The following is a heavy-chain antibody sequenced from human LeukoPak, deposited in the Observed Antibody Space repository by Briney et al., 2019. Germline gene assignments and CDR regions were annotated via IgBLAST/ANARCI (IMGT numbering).Heavy chain of an antibody. CDR3: ARQEGYRPLDY. V-gene: IGHV4-39*01. Sequence: PSETLSLTCTVSGGSISSSSYYWGWIRQPPGKGLEWIGSIYYSGTTYYNTYLKSRVTVSVDTSKNQFSLRLSSVTAADMAVYYCARQEGYRPLDYWGQGILVTVSS. D-gene: IGHD2-15*01. CDR2: IYYSGTT. CDR1: GGSISSSSYY. J-gene: IGHJ4*02.